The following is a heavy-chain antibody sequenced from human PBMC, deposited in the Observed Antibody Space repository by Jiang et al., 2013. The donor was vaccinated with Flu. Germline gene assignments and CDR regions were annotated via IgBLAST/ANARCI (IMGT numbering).Heavy chain of an antibody. CDR1: GGTFSSYT. Sequence: GAEVKKPGSSVKVSCKASGGTFSSYTISWVRQAPGQGLEWMGRIIPILGIANYAQKFQGRVTITADKSTSTAYMELSSLRSEDTAVYYCARSGVRLYYGMDVWGQGTTVTVSS. D-gene: IGHD3-10*01. CDR3: ARSGVRLYYGMDV. J-gene: IGHJ6*02. V-gene: IGHV1-69*02. CDR2: IIPILGIA.